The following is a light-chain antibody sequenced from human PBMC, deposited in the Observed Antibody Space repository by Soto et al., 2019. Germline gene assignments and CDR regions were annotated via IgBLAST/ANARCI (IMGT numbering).Light chain of an antibody. Sequence: EIVLTQSPGTLSLSPGERATLSCRASQSVTNNYLAWYQQKPGQAPSLLIYAASSRATGIPDKFSGSGSGTDFTLTISRLEPEDFAVYYCQHYGSSPQTFGQGTQVEIK. V-gene: IGKV3-20*01. CDR1: QSVTNNY. CDR3: QHYGSSPQT. CDR2: AAS. J-gene: IGKJ1*01.